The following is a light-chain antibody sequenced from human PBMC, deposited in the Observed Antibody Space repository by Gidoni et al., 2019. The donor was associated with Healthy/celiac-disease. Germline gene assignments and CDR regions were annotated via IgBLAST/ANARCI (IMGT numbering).Light chain of an antibody. J-gene: IGKJ3*01. Sequence: IQITQSPSSLSASVGDRVTITGQASQDISNYLNWYQQKQGKAPKLLIYDASNVVTGVPSRFSVSGSGTEFTFTISSLQPEDIATYYCQQYDNLPFTFGPGTKVDIK. CDR2: DAS. CDR3: QQYDNLPFT. CDR1: QDISNY. V-gene: IGKV1-33*01.